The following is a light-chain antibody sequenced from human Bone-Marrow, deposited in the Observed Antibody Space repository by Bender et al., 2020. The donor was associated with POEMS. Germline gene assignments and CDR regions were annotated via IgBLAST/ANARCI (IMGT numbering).Light chain of an antibody. J-gene: IGLJ2*01. CDR3: QACDTYSVV. CDR2: QDT. V-gene: IGLV3-1*01. Sequence: SYEVTQPPSVSVSPGQTASITCSGDDLGDKYVAWYQQKPGQSPVLVIYQDTKRPSGIPERFSGSNSGNTATLTISGTQAMDEADYYCQACDTYSVVFGGGTKLTV. CDR1: DLGDKY.